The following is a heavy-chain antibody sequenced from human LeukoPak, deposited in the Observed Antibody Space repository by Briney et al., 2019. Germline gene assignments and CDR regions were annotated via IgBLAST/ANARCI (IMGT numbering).Heavy chain of an antibody. J-gene: IGHJ4*02. Sequence: PSETLSLTCTVSGGSISSSSYYWGWIRQPPGKGLEWIGSIYYSGSTYYNPSLKSRVTISVDTSKNQFSLKLSSVTAADTAVYYCARVNYESVVVTANVFDYWGQGTLVTVSS. D-gene: IGHD2-21*02. CDR1: GGSISSSSYY. V-gene: IGHV4-39*07. CDR3: ARVNYESVVVTANVFDY. CDR2: IYYSGST.